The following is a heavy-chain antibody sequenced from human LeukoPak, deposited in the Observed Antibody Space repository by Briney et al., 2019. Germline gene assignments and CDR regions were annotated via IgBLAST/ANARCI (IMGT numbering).Heavy chain of an antibody. D-gene: IGHD3-10*01. V-gene: IGHV4-61*02. J-gene: IGHJ4*02. Sequence: PSQTLSLTCTVSGGSISSGSYYWSWIRQPAGKGLEWIGRIYTSGSTNYNPSLKSRVTISVDTSKNQFSLKLSSVTAADTAVYYCASTYGSGSWPLDYWGQGTLVTVSS. CDR1: GGSISSGSYY. CDR3: ASTYGSGSWPLDY. CDR2: IYTSGST.